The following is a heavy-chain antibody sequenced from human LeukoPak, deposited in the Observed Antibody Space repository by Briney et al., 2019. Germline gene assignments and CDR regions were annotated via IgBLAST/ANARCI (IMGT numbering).Heavy chain of an antibody. CDR2: LYSGGTT. V-gene: IGHV3-66*01. Sequence: GGSLRLSCAASGFTVSSNYMSWVRQAPGKGLEWVSVLYSGGTTYYADSVKGRFTISRDNSKNTLYLQMNSLRAEDTAVYYCAMDSSWLPLKFDYWGQGTLVTVST. J-gene: IGHJ4*02. CDR1: GFTVSSNY. D-gene: IGHD5-24*01. CDR3: AMDSSWLPLKFDY.